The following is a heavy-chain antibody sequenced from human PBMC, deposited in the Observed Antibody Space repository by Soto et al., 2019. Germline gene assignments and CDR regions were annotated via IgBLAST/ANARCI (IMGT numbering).Heavy chain of an antibody. V-gene: IGHV4-30-4*01. Sequence: PSETLPLKCTVSGGSISSGYYYWSWIRQPPGKGLEWIGYIYYSGSTYYNPSLKSGVTISVDASKNQFALKLSSVTAADTPVYYCARVSPNIPYDFLRHRASDIWGQGPMVTVSS. J-gene: IGHJ3*02. D-gene: IGHD3-3*01. CDR2: IYYSGST. CDR1: GGSISSGYYY. CDR3: ARVSPNIPYDFLRHRASDI.